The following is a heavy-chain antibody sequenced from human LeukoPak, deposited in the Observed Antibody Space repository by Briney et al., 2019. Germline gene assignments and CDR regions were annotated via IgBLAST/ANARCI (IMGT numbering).Heavy chain of an antibody. J-gene: IGHJ4*02. CDR2: ISGSGGTT. V-gene: IGHV3-23*01. Sequence: GGSLRLSCAASGFTFNNYAMSWVRQAPGKGLEWVSDISGSGGTTHYADSVKGRFTISRDNAKNTLSLQMNSLTPEDTAIYYCTQDDMFHLLYWKTPFDFWGQGTLVTVSS. D-gene: IGHD2-2*02. CDR3: TQDDMFHLLYWKTPFDF. CDR1: GFTFNNYA.